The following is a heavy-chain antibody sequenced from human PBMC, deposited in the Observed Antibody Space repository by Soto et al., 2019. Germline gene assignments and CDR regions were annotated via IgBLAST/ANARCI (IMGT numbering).Heavy chain of an antibody. CDR3: ATHDPGAPFDT. CDR1: RYIFTAYV. Sequence: QVQLVQSGAAVKTPGASVKVSCKAPRYIFTAYVMHWVRQAPGQGLEWMGWINPNNGATHYGLCFQSRVTMPREPSISAAYLELSSLRADDTAVEYCATHDPGAPFDTWGQGTLVIFSS. J-gene: IGHJ5*02. CDR2: INPNNGAT. D-gene: IGHD1-1*01. V-gene: IGHV1-2*02.